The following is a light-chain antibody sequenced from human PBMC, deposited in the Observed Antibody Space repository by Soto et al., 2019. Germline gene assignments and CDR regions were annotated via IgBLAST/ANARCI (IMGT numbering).Light chain of an antibody. CDR1: SSNVGKNF. J-gene: IGLJ2*01. Sequence: QSVLTQPPSVSAAPGQKVSISCSGSSSNVGKNFVSWYQHVPGKAPKLLIYVNQKRPSGIPDRFSASKSGTLATLDITGLQTGDEADYYCGTCDSSLTIGVIFGGGTKLTVL. CDR2: VNQ. V-gene: IGLV1-51*01. CDR3: GTCDSSLTIGVI.